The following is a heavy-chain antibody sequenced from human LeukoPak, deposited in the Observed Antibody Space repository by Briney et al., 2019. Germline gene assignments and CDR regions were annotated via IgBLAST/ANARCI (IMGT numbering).Heavy chain of an antibody. CDR1: DGSISSYY. CDR2: IYDSGST. D-gene: IGHD3-10*01. V-gene: IGHV4-59*01. CDR3: AREFSGSVFFDY. Sequence: KPSETLSLTCTVSDGSISSYYWSWIRQPPGKGLEWIGHIYDSGSTNYNPSLKSRVTISVDTSKNQFSLKLSSVTAADTAVYYCAREFSGSVFFDYWGQGTLVTVSS. J-gene: IGHJ4*02.